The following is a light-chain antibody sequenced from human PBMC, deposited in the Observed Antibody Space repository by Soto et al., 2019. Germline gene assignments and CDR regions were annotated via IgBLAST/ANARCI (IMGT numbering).Light chain of an antibody. V-gene: IGLV1-40*01. Sequence: QSVLTQPPSVSGAPGQRVTISCTGSSSNIGAGYDVHWYQQLPGTAPKLLIYGNSNRPSGVPDRFSGSKSGTSASLAITGLQAEDEADYYCPSYDSSLSGWVFGGGTKPTAL. CDR2: GNS. CDR1: SSNIGAGYD. CDR3: PSYDSSLSGWV. J-gene: IGLJ3*02.